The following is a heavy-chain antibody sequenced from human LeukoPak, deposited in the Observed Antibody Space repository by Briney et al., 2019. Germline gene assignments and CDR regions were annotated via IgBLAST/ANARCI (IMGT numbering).Heavy chain of an antibody. Sequence: GGSLRLSCAASGSTLSSYGMHWVRQAPGKGLEWVAGIWYDGNNKYYADSVKGRFTISRDNSKNTLYLQMNSLRAEDTAVYYCVKDQYYDSSGYYFDYWGQGTLVTVSS. J-gene: IGHJ4*02. CDR2: IWYDGNNK. CDR3: VKDQYYDSSGYYFDY. D-gene: IGHD3-22*01. V-gene: IGHV3-33*06. CDR1: GSTLSSYG.